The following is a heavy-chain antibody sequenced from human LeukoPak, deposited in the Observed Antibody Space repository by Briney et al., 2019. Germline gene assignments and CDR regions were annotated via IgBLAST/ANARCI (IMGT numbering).Heavy chain of an antibody. CDR1: GFTFSGSA. V-gene: IGHV3-23*01. Sequence: GGSLRLSCASSGFTFSGSARSWVRQAPGEGLEWVSLISYSGANSYYTDSVRGRSTISRDNSKDTLFLQMNSLRAEDTAIYYCARDMQLSTWGLGTMVTVSS. D-gene: IGHD3-16*02. CDR2: ISYSGANS. J-gene: IGHJ3*01. CDR3: ARDMQLST.